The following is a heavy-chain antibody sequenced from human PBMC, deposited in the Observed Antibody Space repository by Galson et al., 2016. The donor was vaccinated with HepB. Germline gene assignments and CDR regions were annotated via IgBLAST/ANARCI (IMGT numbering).Heavy chain of an antibody. Sequence: SLRLSCAASGFAFSSYGMHWVRQAPGKGLEWVAVIWYDGSNEYYADSVKGRFTFSRDNSKNTLYLQMNSLRAEDTAVYYCARGITMIVSPPPFNYWGQGILVTVSS. V-gene: IGHV3-33*01. CDR1: GFAFSSYG. CDR3: ARGITMIVSPPPFNY. J-gene: IGHJ4*02. D-gene: IGHD3-22*01. CDR2: IWYDGSNE.